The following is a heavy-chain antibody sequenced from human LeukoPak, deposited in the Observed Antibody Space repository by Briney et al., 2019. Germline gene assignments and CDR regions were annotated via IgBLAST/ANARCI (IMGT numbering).Heavy chain of an antibody. CDR3: ARASVWGSYRYSRFYFQH. V-gene: IGHV4-59*01. J-gene: IGHJ1*01. D-gene: IGHD3-16*02. CDR2: IYYSGST. Sequence: SETLSLTCTVSGGSISSYYWSWIRQPPGKGLEWIGYIYYSGSTNYNPSLKSRVTISVDTSKNQFSLKLSSVTAADTAVYYRARASVWGSYRYSRFYFQHWGQGTLVTVSS. CDR1: GGSISSYY.